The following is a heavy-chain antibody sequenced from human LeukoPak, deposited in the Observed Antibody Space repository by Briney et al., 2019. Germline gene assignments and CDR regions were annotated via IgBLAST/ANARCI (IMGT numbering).Heavy chain of an antibody. V-gene: IGHV3-48*02. CDR2: ISSSSSTI. D-gene: IGHD3-16*02. J-gene: IGHJ3*02. CDR3: ARASMITFGGVIVIPGAFDI. Sequence: PGGSLRLSCTASGFTFSTYSMNWVRQAPGKGLEWVSYISSSSSTIYYADSVKGRFTISRDNAKNSLYLQMNSLRDEDTAVYYCARASMITFGGVIVIPGAFDIWGQGTMVTVSS. CDR1: GFTFSTYS.